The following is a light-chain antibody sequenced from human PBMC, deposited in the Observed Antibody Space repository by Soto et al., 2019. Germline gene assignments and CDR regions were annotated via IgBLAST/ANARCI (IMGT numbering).Light chain of an antibody. CDR1: SSDVGGYNY. J-gene: IGLJ2*01. CDR3: SSYISRSTLE. CDR2: EVS. Sequence: QSALTQPASVSGSPGQSITISCTGTSSDVGGYNYVSWYQQHPGKAPKLMIYEVSNRPSGVSNRFSGSKSGNTASLTISGLQAEDEADYYCSSYISRSTLEFGGGTQLTV. V-gene: IGLV2-14*01.